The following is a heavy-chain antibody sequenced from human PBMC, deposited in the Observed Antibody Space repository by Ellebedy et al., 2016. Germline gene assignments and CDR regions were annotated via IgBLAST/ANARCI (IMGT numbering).Heavy chain of an antibody. CDR2: ISSSSSTL. D-gene: IGHD2-21*02. CDR3: ARVQGDWRVIDY. V-gene: IGHV3-48*01. J-gene: IGHJ4*02. CDR1: GFTFSTYD. Sequence: GGSLRLSCAASGFTFSTYDMNWVRQAPGKGLEWVSYISSSSSTLYLADSVKGRFTISRDNSKNTLYLQMNSPRAEDTAVYYCARVQGDWRVIDYWGQGTQVTVSS.